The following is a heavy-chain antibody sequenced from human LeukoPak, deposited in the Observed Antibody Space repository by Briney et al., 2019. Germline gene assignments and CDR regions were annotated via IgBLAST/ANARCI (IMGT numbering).Heavy chain of an antibody. CDR3: ARDFYSYGRIYPFDY. CDR2: INAGNGNT. V-gene: IGHV1-3*01. J-gene: IGHJ4*02. Sequence: ASVKVSCKASGYTFTSYAMHWVRQAPGQRLEWMGWINAGNGNTKYSQKFQGRVTITRDTSASTAYMELSSLRSEDTAVYYCARDFYSYGRIYPFDYWGQGTLVTVS. CDR1: GYTFTSYA. D-gene: IGHD5-18*01.